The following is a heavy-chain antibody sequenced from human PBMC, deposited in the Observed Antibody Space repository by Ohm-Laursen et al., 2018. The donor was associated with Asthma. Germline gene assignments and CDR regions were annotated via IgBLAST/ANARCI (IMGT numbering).Heavy chain of an antibody. D-gene: IGHD6-6*01. V-gene: IGHV4-31*03. CDR2: IYSSGST. J-gene: IGHJ4*02. Sequence: SDTLSLTCNVSGASISSGGLYWTWIRQHPGKGLEWIGYIYSSGSTNYNPSLKSRVAMSLDTSKNQFSLRLSSVIAADTAVYYCAKSSRPFYFDSWGQGTLVTVSS. CDR1: GASISSGGLY. CDR3: AKSSRPFYFDS.